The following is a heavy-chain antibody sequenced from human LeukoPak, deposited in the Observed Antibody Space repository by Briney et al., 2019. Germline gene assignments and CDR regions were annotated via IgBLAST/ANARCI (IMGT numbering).Heavy chain of an antibody. Sequence: SETLSLTCTVSGGSISSSSYYWGWIHQPPGKGLEWIGSIYYSGSTYYNPSLKSRVTISVDTSKNQFSLKLSSVTAADTAVYYCARNPLYYGFDYWGQGTLVTVSS. V-gene: IGHV4-39*01. CDR2: IYYSGST. D-gene: IGHD3-10*01. J-gene: IGHJ4*02. CDR3: ARNPLYYGFDY. CDR1: GGSISSSSYY.